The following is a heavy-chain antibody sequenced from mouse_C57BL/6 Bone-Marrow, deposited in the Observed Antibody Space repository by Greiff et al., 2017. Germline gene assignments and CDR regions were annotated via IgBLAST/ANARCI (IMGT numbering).Heavy chain of an antibody. CDR3: ARSHYGYDAWFAY. CDR2: IYPGDGDT. J-gene: IGHJ3*01. CDR1: GYAFSSSW. D-gene: IGHD2-2*01. Sequence: QVQLQQSGPELVKPGASVKISCKASGYAFSSSWMNWVKQRPGKGLEWIGRIYPGDGDTNYNGKFKGKATLTADKSSSTAYMQLSSLTSEDSAVYFCARSHYGYDAWFAYWGQGTLVTVSA. V-gene: IGHV1-82*01.